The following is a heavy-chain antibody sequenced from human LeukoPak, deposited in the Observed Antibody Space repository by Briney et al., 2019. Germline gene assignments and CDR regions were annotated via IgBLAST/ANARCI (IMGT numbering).Heavy chain of an antibody. D-gene: IGHD2-15*01. V-gene: IGHV4-34*01. J-gene: IGHJ5*02. CDR2: INHSGST. CDR1: GGSSSGYY. Sequence: PSETLSLTCAVYGGSSSGYYWSWIRQPPGKGLEWIGEINHSGSTNYNPSLKSRVTISVDTSKNQFSLKLFSVTAADTAVYYCARAYCGGGSCYHSRGWFDPWGQGTLVTVSS. CDR3: ARAYCGGGSCYHSRGWFDP.